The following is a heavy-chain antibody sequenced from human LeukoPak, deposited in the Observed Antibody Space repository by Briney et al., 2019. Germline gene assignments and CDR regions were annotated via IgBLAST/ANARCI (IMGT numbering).Heavy chain of an antibody. CDR3: ARHYYYSYYYMDV. Sequence: SETLSLTCTVSGGSISSYYWSWIRQPQGKRLEWIGYIYYSGSTNYNPSLKSRVTLSGDTTKNQFSLKLSSVTAADTAVYYCARHYYYSYYYMDVWGKGTTVTVSS. CDR1: GGSISSYY. V-gene: IGHV4-59*08. CDR2: IYYSGST. J-gene: IGHJ6*03.